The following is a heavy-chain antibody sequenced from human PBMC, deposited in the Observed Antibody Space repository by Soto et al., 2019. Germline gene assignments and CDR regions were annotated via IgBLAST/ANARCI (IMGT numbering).Heavy chain of an antibody. J-gene: IGHJ4*02. Sequence: QVQLQESGPGLVKPSETLSLTCTVSGGSISNYYWSWVRQSPGKGLEWTGYIFYIGTTNYNPSLKSRVPISLDTSKNQFSLKLRSVTAADTAVYYCVRGGGGYGNGTIDYWGQGTLVTVSS. V-gene: IGHV4-59*01. D-gene: IGHD5-18*01. CDR2: IFYIGTT. CDR1: GGSISNYY. CDR3: VRGGGGYGNGTIDY.